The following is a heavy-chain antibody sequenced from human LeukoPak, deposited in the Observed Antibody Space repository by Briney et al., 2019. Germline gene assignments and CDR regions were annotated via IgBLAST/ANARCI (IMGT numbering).Heavy chain of an antibody. Sequence: SAKVSCKASGGAFSNYAMNWVRQAPGQGLEWMGGIIPLLGTPSYAQKFQGRVTITADESTTTAYMELSSLRSEDTAVYYCARWTHGSGAGFFIHWGQGTLVTVSS. CDR3: ARWTHGSGAGFFIH. CDR2: IIPLLGTP. D-gene: IGHD3-10*01. V-gene: IGHV1-69*13. J-gene: IGHJ1*01. CDR1: GGAFSNYA.